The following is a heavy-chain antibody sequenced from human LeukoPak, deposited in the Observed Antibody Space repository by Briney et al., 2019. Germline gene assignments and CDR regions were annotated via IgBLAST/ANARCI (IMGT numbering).Heavy chain of an antibody. CDR1: GYTFTGYY. J-gene: IGHJ4*02. CDR3: AIGKDGGAGIVVVPAVFDY. CDR2: INPNSGGT. D-gene: IGHD2-2*01. V-gene: IGHV1-2*02. Sequence: GASVKVSCKASGYTFTGYYMHWVRQAPGQGLEWMGWINPNSGGTNYAQKFQGRVTMTRDTSISTAYMELSRLRSDDTAVYYCAIGKDGGAGIVVVPAVFDYWGQGTLVTVSS.